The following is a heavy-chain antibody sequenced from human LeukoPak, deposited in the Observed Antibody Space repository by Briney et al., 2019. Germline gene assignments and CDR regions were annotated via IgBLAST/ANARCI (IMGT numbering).Heavy chain of an antibody. V-gene: IGHV4-38-2*02. J-gene: IGHJ4*02. Sequence: SETLSLTCSVSDYSISSYDYWGWIRQSPGKGLEWIGSIYHGGNIYYNPPLKSRVTISLDTSKNQLSLKLISVTAADTAVYYCARDRRFGEFDYWGQGTLVTVSS. D-gene: IGHD3-10*01. CDR3: ARDRRFGEFDY. CDR1: DYSISSYDY. CDR2: IYHGGNI.